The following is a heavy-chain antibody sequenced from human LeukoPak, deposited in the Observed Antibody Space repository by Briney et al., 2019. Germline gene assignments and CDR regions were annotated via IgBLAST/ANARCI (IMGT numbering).Heavy chain of an antibody. CDR3: ARVARCSGGSCYLFSFDY. Sequence: GGSLRLSCAASRFTFSSYAMNWVRQAPGKGLEWVSAISGSGGSTYYADSVKGRFTISRDNAKNSLYLQMNSLRAEDTAVYYCARVARCSGGSCYLFSFDYWGQGTLVTVSS. D-gene: IGHD2-15*01. V-gene: IGHV3-23*01. CDR2: ISGSGGST. J-gene: IGHJ4*02. CDR1: RFTFSSYA.